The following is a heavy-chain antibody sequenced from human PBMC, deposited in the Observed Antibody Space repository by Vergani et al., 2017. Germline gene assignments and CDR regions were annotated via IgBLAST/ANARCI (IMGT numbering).Heavy chain of an antibody. J-gene: IGHJ6*04. V-gene: IGHV3-30*19. CDR3: RGEMDV. Sequence: QVQLVESGGGVVQPGTSLRLSCAASGFIFKNHGMHWVRQAPGKGLEWVALISNDGRHTYYADSVRGRFSISRDNSKNTLYLQMNSLRTEDTANYYCRGEMDVWGKGTTVTVSS. CDR2: ISNDGRHT. CDR1: GFIFKNHG.